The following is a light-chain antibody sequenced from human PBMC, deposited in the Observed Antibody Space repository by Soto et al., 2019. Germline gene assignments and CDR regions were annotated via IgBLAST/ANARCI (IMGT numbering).Light chain of an antibody. V-gene: IGLV1-44*01. CDR1: SSNIGRNS. CDR3: AAWDDSLNEYV. Sequence: QSVLTQAPSASGTPGQRVTMTCSGSSSNIGRNSVNWYQHLPGTAPKLLTHGNNHRPSGVPDRFSGSKSGTSASLAISGLQPEDEADYCCAAWDDSLNEYVFGDGTKVTVL. J-gene: IGLJ1*01. CDR2: GNN.